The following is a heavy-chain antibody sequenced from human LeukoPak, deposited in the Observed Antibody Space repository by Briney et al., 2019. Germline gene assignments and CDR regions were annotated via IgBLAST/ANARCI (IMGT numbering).Heavy chain of an antibody. V-gene: IGHV4-30-4*08. CDR1: GGSISSGDYY. CDR3: ARGLDCSSTSCYTYYYYMDV. Sequence: SETLSLTCTVSGGSISSGDYYWSWIRQPPGKGLEWIGYIYYSGSTYYNPSLKSRVTISVDTSKNQFSLKLSSVTAADTAVYYCARGLDCSSTSCYTYYYYMDVWGKGTTVTVSS. CDR2: IYYSGST. J-gene: IGHJ6*03. D-gene: IGHD2-2*01.